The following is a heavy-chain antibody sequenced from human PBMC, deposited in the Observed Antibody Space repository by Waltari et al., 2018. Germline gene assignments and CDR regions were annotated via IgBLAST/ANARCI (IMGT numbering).Heavy chain of an antibody. J-gene: IGHJ6*03. Sequence: EVQVVESGGGEVQRGGSLRLPCVASGFTFSTYELNWVRQAPGKGLEWVSDISNSGSTTYYADSVKGRFTISRDNAKNSLYLHMDSLRAEDTAVYSCARPSTEYYYYYYYMDVWGKGTTVTVS. CDR2: ISNSGSTT. V-gene: IGHV3-48*03. CDR3: ARPSTEYYYYYYYMDV. CDR1: GFTFSTYE.